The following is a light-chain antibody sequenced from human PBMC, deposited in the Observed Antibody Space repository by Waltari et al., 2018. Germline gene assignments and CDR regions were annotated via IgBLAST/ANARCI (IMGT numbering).Light chain of an antibody. CDR1: QSVSKY. Sequence: EIVLTQSPGTLSLSPGERATLSCRASQSVSKYWAWYQQKPGQAPRLLIYDASTRATGIPDRFSGSGWGTDFSLTISRLEPEDVAVYYCQKYGTLPATFGQGTKVQ. V-gene: IGKV3-20*01. CDR3: QKYGTLPAT. J-gene: IGKJ1*01. CDR2: DAS.